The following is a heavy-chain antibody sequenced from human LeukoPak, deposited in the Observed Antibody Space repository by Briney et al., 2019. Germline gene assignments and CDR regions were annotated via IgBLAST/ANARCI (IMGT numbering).Heavy chain of an antibody. V-gene: IGHV1-18*04. CDR1: GYTFTSYG. Sequence: ASVKVSCKASGYTFTSYGISWVRQAPGQGLEWMGWISAYNGNTNYAQKLQGRVTMTTDTSTSTDYMELRSLRSDDTAVYYCARAATTGYYYGSGSYLVYWGQGTLVTVSS. J-gene: IGHJ4*02. D-gene: IGHD3-10*01. CDR2: ISAYNGNT. CDR3: ARAATTGYYYGSGSYLVY.